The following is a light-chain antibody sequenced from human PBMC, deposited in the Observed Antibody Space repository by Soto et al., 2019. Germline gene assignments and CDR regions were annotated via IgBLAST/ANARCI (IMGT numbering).Light chain of an antibody. J-gene: IGKJ1*01. CDR1: QSVSSSF. Sequence: EIVLTQSPGTLSLSPGERATLSCRASQSVSSSFLAWYQQKPGQAPRLLIYCASSRATGIPDRFSGSESGTDSTITISRLEPEAFAVYYCQQYDSSPWTFGQGTKVEIK. V-gene: IGKV3-20*01. CDR2: CAS. CDR3: QQYDSSPWT.